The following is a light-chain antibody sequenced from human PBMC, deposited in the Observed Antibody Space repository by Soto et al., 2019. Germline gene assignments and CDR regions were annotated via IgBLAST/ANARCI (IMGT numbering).Light chain of an antibody. CDR2: DDN. Sequence: QSVLTQPPSVSAAPGQKVTISCSGSSSNIGGNSVSWYQQLPGTAPKLLIYDDNKRTSGIPDRFSGSKSGTSATLGITGFQTGDEADYYCGSWDSSLSAYVFGTGTKVNVL. V-gene: IGLV1-51*01. CDR1: SSNIGGNS. CDR3: GSWDSSLSAYV. J-gene: IGLJ1*01.